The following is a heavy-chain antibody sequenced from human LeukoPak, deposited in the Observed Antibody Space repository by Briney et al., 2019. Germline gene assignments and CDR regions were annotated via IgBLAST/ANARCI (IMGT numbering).Heavy chain of an antibody. J-gene: IGHJ4*02. CDR3: ARDGYYYDSSGYYYGIPDY. Sequence: GGSLRLSCAASGFTVSSNYMSWVRQAPGKGLEWVSVIYSGGSTYYADSVKGRFTISRDNSKNTLYLQMNSLRAEDTAVYYCARDGYYYDSSGYYYGIPDYWGQGTLVTVSS. CDR2: IYSGGST. V-gene: IGHV3-53*05. CDR1: GFTVSSNY. D-gene: IGHD3-22*01.